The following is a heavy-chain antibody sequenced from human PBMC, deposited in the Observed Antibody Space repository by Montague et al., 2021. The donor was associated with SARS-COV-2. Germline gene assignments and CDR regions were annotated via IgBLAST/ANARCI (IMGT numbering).Heavy chain of an antibody. CDR1: GGSISSGGYY. D-gene: IGHD6-19*01. V-gene: IGHV4-31*03. CDR3: ACYVASSGWLNPCGSGTFDY. CDR2: IYYSGSA. Sequence: TLSLTCTVSGGSISSGGYYWGWIRQHPGKGLEWIGCIYYSGSAYYNPSLKSRVTISVDTSKNQFSLKLSSVTAADTAVYYCACYVASSGWLNPCGSGTFDYWGQGTLVTVSS. J-gene: IGHJ4*02.